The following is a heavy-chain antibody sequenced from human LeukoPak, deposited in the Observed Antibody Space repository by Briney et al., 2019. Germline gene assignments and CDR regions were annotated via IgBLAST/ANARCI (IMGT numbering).Heavy chain of an antibody. CDR3: ARGLGLGYCSGGSCYSFFFDY. D-gene: IGHD2-15*01. V-gene: IGHV1-18*04. CDR2: ISTYNGNT. Sequence: ASVKVSCKASGYTFTSYGISWVRQAPGQGLEWMGWISTYNGNTNYAQKFQDRVTMTTDTSTITAYMGLRSLRSDDTAVYYCARGLGLGYCSGGSCYSFFFDYWGQGTLVTVSS. J-gene: IGHJ4*02. CDR1: GYTFTSYG.